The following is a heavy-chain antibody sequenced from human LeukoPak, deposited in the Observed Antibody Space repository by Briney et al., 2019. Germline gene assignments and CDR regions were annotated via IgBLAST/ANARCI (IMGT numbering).Heavy chain of an antibody. CDR1: GYTFTGYY. Sequence: ASVKVSCKASGYTFTGYYMHWVRQAPGQGLEWMGWINPNSGGTNYAQKFQGRVTMTRDTSISTAYMELSRLRSDDTAVYYCARDPYCSSTSCYNDYWGQGTLVTVPS. D-gene: IGHD2-2*02. CDR3: ARDPYCSSTSCYNDY. V-gene: IGHV1-2*02. CDR2: INPNSGGT. J-gene: IGHJ4*02.